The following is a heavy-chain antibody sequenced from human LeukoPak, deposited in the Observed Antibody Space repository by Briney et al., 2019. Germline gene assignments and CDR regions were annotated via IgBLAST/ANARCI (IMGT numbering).Heavy chain of an antibody. V-gene: IGHV4-30-4*01. J-gene: IGHJ4*02. CDR2: IYYSGST. CDR1: GGSISSGDYY. Sequence: SETLSLTCTVSGGSISSGDYYWSWIRQPPGKGLEWIGYIYYSGSTYYNPSLKSRVTISVDTSRNQFSLKLSSVTAADTAVYYCARAGYGSGSYYGFDYWGQGTLVTVSS. D-gene: IGHD3-10*01. CDR3: ARAGYGSGSYYGFDY.